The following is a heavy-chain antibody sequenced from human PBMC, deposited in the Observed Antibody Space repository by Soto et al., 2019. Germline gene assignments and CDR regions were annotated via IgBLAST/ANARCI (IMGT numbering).Heavy chain of an antibody. V-gene: IGHV3-23*01. CDR1: GFTLSSYA. CDR3: AKVERYYYDSSGYYSSPLF. D-gene: IGHD3-22*01. Sequence: EVQLLESGGGLVQPGGSLRLSRAASGFTLSSYAMSWVRQAPGKGLEWVSAISGSGGTTYYADSVKGRFTISRDTSKNTLYLQMNSLRAEDTAVYYCAKVERYYYDSSGYYSSPLFWGQGTLVTVSS. CDR2: ISGSGGTT. J-gene: IGHJ4*02.